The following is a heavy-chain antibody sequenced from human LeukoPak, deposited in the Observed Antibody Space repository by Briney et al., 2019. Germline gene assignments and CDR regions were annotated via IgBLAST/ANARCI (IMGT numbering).Heavy chain of an antibody. CDR2: ISGSGDST. CDR3: AKGRGQLGTVDY. Sequence: GGSLRLSCAASGFGFSSYAMIWVRQAPGKGLEWVSGISGSGDSTFYADSVKGRFTISRDNFKNTLSLQMNSLRAEDTAVYYCAKGRGQLGTVDYWGQGTLVTVSS. CDR1: GFGFSSYA. V-gene: IGHV3-23*01. D-gene: IGHD6-6*01. J-gene: IGHJ4*02.